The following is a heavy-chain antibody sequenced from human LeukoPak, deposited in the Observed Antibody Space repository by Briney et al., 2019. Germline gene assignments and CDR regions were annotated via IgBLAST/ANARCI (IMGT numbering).Heavy chain of an antibody. CDR3: ARTSRMSRMMDY. Sequence: GGSLRLSCAASGFTYSSYSMNWVRQAAGKGLEWVSSISSSSSYIYYADSVKGRFTISRDSAKNSLYLQMNSLRAEDTAVYYCARTSRMSRMMDYWGQGTLVTVSS. V-gene: IGHV3-21*01. CDR2: ISSSSSYI. J-gene: IGHJ4*02. D-gene: IGHD2-15*01. CDR1: GFTYSSYS.